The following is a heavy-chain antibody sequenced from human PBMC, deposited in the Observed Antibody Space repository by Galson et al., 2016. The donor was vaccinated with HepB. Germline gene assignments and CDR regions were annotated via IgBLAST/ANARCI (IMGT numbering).Heavy chain of an antibody. D-gene: IGHD3-16*02. J-gene: IGHJ4*02. V-gene: IGHV3-30-3*01. CDR2: ISFDGSNN. CDR3: ARDDDYVWGTYRYTRTVPQYYFDY. CDR1: GFTFSGYA. Sequence: SLRLSCAASGFTFSGYAMHWVRQAPGKGLEWVAVISFDGSNNFYADSVKGRFTISRDNSKNTLYLQMNSLRAEDTAVYYCARDDDYVWGTYRYTRTVPQYYFDYWGQGTLVTVSS.